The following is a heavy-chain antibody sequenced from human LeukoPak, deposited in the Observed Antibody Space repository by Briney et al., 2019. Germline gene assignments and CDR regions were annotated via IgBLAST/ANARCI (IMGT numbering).Heavy chain of an antibody. Sequence: GGSLRLSCAASGLTSNKYTMNWVRQAPGKGLEWVSFISTIGSYTYYAHSGKGRFTISRDNAKNSLYLQMNSLKAEDTAVYYCARVQSGYSQRYFYYYMDVWGKGTTVTVSS. V-gene: IGHV3-21*01. D-gene: IGHD5-12*01. CDR2: ISTIGSYT. J-gene: IGHJ6*03. CDR1: GLTSNKYT. CDR3: ARVQSGYSQRYFYYYMDV.